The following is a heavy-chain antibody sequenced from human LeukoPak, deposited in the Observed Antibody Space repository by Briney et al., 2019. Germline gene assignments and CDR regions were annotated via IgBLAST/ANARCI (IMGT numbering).Heavy chain of an antibody. CDR2: INHSGST. V-gene: IGHV4-34*01. D-gene: IGHD4-11*01. J-gene: IGHJ5*02. CDR3: ARGSNPRRAHSREFDP. CDR1: GGSFSGYY. Sequence: PSETLSLTCAVYGGSFSGYYWSWIRQPPGKRLEWIGEINHSGSTNYNPSLKSRVTISVDTSKNQFSLKLSSVTAADTAVYYCARGSNPRRAHSREFDPWGQGTLVTVSS.